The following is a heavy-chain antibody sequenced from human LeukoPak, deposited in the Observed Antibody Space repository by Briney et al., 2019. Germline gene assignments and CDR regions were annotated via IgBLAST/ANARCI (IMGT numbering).Heavy chain of an antibody. CDR2: IHPNSGDT. D-gene: IGHD4-17*01. V-gene: IGHV1-2*02. J-gene: IGHJ4*02. Sequence: ASVKVSCKASGYTFIGYYMHWVRQAPGQGLEWMGWIHPNSGDTNYAQSFQGRVTMTRDTSINTANMEMSRLRSNDTAMYYCAIHTGTNSFFDFWGQGTLVTVSS. CDR1: GYTFIGYY. CDR3: AIHTGTNSFFDF.